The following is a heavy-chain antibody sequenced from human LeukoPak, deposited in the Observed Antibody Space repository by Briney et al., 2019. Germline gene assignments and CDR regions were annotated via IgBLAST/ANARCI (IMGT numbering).Heavy chain of an antibody. V-gene: IGHV3-21*01. CDR2: ISGDSTYI. CDR3: ARVSGRLERQSDLDY. J-gene: IGHJ4*02. D-gene: IGHD1-1*01. Sequence: GGYLRLSSAASGFTFASYSMNWVRKAPGQGLEWVSSISGDSTYIYNAGSGKGRFTISRDNAQASLYLQMISLRADDTAVYYCARVSGRLERQSDLDYWGQGTLVIVSS. CDR1: GFTFASYS.